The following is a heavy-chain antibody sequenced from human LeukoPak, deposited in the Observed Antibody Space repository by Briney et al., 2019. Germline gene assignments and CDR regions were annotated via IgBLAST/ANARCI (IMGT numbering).Heavy chain of an antibody. CDR2: ISDSGST. J-gene: IGHJ3*02. D-gene: IGHD3-16*01. V-gene: IGHV4-59*02. CDR3: ARVGQGAFDI. CDR1: NGSVSSFY. Sequence: SETLSLTCSVSNGSVSSFYWSWIRQPPGKGPEWIGYISDSGSTNYNPSLKSRVTLSVDTSKNQFSLKLSSVTAADTAVYYCARVGQGAFDIWGQGRMVTVSS.